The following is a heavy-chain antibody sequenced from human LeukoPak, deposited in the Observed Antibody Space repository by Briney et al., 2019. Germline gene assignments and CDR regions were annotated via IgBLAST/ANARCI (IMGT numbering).Heavy chain of an antibody. CDR3: AREPGIAVADYFDY. CDR1: GFTFDYYY. V-gene: IGHV3-11*01. CDR2: ISSTGGII. Sequence: GGSQRLSCAASGFTFDYYYLSWIRQAPGKGLEWLSYISSTGGIIHYADSVKGRFTISRDNAKNSLYLQMNNLRAEDTAIYYCAREPGIAVADYFDYWGQGTLLTVSS. D-gene: IGHD6-19*01. J-gene: IGHJ4*02.